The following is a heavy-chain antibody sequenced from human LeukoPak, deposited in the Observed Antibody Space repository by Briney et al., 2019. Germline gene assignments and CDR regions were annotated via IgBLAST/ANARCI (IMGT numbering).Heavy chain of an antibody. D-gene: IGHD3-22*01. CDR1: GGSISSSSYY. V-gene: IGHV4-39*07. CDR3: ARDGAPGGYYYDSSGYFDY. Sequence: SETLSLTCTVSGGSISSSSYYWGWIRQPPGKGLEWIGSIYYSGSTYYNPSLKSRVTISVDTSKNQFSLKLSSVAAADTAVYYCARDGAPGGYYYDSSGYFDYWGQGTLVTVSS. J-gene: IGHJ4*02. CDR2: IYYSGST.